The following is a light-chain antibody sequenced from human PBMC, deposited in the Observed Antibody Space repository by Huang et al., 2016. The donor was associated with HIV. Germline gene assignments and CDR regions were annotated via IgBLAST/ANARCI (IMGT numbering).Light chain of an antibody. V-gene: IGKV3-11*01. J-gene: IGKJ3*01. Sequence: EIVLTQSPATLSLSPGERATLACRASQSVSTYLAWYQQKPGQAPRLLIYDASKRAPGIPARFSGSGSGTDFTLTISSLEPEDFAVYYCQQRSSWPLITFGPGTKVDIK. CDR1: QSVSTY. CDR3: QQRSSWPLIT. CDR2: DAS.